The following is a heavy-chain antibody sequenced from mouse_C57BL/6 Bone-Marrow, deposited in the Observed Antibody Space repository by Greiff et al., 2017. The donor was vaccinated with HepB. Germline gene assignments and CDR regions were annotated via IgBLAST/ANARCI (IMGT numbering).Heavy chain of an antibody. CDR1: GYTFTSYW. CDR3: ARSRFWFAY. V-gene: IGHV1-62-3*01. CDR2: IDPNSGGT. J-gene: IGHJ3*01. Sequence: QVHVKQSGAELVKPGASVKLSCKASGYTFTSYWMHWVKQRPGRGLEWIGRIDPNSGGTKYNEKFKDKATLTADKSSSTAYMQLSSLTYEDSAVYYCARSRFWFAYWGQGTLVTVSA.